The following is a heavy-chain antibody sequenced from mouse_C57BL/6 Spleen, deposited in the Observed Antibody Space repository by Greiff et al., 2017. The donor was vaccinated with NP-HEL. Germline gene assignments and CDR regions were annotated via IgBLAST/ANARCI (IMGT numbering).Heavy chain of an antibody. Sequence: VQLQESGAELVKPGASVKMSCKASGYTFTSYWITWVKQRPGQGLEWIGDIYPGSGSTNYNEKFKSKATLTVDTSSSTAYMQLSSLTSEDSAVYYCAKIYYDYCDYWGQGTTLTVSS. J-gene: IGHJ2*01. CDR2: IYPGSGST. D-gene: IGHD2-4*01. CDR1: GYTFTSYW. CDR3: AKIYYDYCDY. V-gene: IGHV1-55*01.